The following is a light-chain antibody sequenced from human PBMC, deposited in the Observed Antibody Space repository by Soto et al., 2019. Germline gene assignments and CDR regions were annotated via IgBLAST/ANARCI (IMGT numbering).Light chain of an antibody. V-gene: IGKV3-11*01. Sequence: EILMTQSPATLSVSPWEVATFSCRASQSINTKIAWYQLKPGQAPRLLIYDASNRATGIPARFSGSGSGTDFTLTISSLEPEDFAVYYCQQRSNWPWTFGQGTKVDI. CDR1: QSINTK. CDR3: QQRSNWPWT. J-gene: IGKJ1*01. CDR2: DAS.